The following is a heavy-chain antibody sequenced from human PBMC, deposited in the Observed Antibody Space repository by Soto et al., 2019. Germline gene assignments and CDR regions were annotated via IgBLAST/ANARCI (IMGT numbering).Heavy chain of an antibody. CDR3: ASVRRSGLTCYYYYGMDV. CDR2: IIPIFGTA. J-gene: IGHJ6*02. D-gene: IGHD1-26*01. CDR1: GGTFSSYA. Sequence: QVQLVQSGAEVKKPGSSVKVSCKASGGTFSSYALSWVRQAPGQGLEGMGGIIPIFGTANYAQKVQGRVTITADECTSTGYMEMSRVRSEDTAVYYCASVRRSGLTCYYYYGMDVWGQGTTVTVSS. V-gene: IGHV1-69*01.